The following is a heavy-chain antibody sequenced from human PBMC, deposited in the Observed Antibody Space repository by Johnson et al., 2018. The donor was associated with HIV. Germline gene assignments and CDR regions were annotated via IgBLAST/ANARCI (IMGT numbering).Heavy chain of an antibody. Sequence: VQLVESGGGLVKPGGSLRLSCAASGITFNNAWMSWVRQAPGKGLEWVGRIKSKPDGAAIHYAAPVKGRFTVSRDDSRNTLYLQMNSLRAEDTAVYYCASEIYRPRPSSSWYVGAFDIWGQGTMVTVSS. CDR3: ASEIYRPRPSSSWYVGAFDI. V-gene: IGHV3-15*01. D-gene: IGHD6-13*01. CDR2: IKSKPDGAAI. J-gene: IGHJ3*02. CDR1: GITFNNAW.